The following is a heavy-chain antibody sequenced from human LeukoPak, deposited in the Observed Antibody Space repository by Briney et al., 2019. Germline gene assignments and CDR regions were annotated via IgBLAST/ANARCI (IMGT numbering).Heavy chain of an antibody. V-gene: IGHV3-30*18. Sequence: GGSLRLSCAASGFTFSSYGMHWVRQAPGKGLEWVAVISYDGSNKYYADSVKGRFTISRDNSKNTLYLQMNSLRAEDTAVYYCAKDLVAAAGRDYYYYGMDVWGQGTTVTVSS. CDR2: ISYDGSNK. D-gene: IGHD6-13*01. CDR3: AKDLVAAAGRDYYYYGMDV. CDR1: GFTFSSYG. J-gene: IGHJ6*02.